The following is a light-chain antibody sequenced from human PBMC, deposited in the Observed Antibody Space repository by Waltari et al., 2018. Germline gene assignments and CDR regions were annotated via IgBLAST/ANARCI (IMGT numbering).Light chain of an antibody. Sequence: EVVMTQSPATLSVSPGASATLSCRASPSISRNVVWYQQRPGRAPRPLIYAASTRASDTPARFSGSGSGTDFSLTITGLQSEDSAVYYCQQFNDWPRTFGRGTRVEI. CDR1: PSISRN. CDR3: QQFNDWPRT. J-gene: IGKJ1*01. CDR2: AAS. V-gene: IGKV3-15*01.